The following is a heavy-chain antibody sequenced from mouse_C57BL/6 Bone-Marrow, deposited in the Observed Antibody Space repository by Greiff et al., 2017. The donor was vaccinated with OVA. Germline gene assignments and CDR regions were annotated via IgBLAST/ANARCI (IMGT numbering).Heavy chain of an antibody. D-gene: IGHD1-2*01. Sequence: VQLKESGAELVRPGASVKLSCTASGFNIKDYYMHWVKQRPEQGLEWIGRIDPEDGDTEYAPKFQGKATMTADTSSNTAYLQLSSLTSEDTAVYYCTITTARSPYYFDYWGQGTTLTVSS. CDR2: IDPEDGDT. V-gene: IGHV14-1*01. CDR3: TITTARSPYYFDY. CDR1: GFNIKDYY. J-gene: IGHJ2*01.